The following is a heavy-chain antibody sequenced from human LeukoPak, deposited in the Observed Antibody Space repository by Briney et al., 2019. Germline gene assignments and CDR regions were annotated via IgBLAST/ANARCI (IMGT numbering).Heavy chain of an antibody. J-gene: IGHJ6*02. Sequence: SETLSLTCAVYGGSFSGYYWSWIRQPPGKGLEWIGEINHSGSTNYNPSLKSRVTISVDTSKNQFSLKLSSVTAADTAVYYCARGRGFSGYVYYYYGMDVWGQGTTVTVSS. D-gene: IGHD5-12*01. CDR2: INHSGST. CDR3: ARGRGFSGYVYYYYGMDV. V-gene: IGHV4-34*01. CDR1: GGSFSGYY.